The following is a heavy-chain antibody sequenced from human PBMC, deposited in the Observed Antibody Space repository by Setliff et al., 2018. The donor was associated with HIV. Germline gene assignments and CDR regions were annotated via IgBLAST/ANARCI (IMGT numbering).Heavy chain of an antibody. D-gene: IGHD6-25*01. CDR3: ARTPEGAAVFDY. V-gene: IGHV1-8*03. CDR1: GYTFTSYD. J-gene: IGHJ4*02. Sequence: ASVKVSCKASGYTFTSYDINWVRQATGQGLEWVGWMNPNSGNTGYAQKFQGRVTFTRNTSKGTAYMELSSLRPDDTAVFYCARTPEGAAVFDYWGQGTLVTVSS. CDR2: MNPNSGNT.